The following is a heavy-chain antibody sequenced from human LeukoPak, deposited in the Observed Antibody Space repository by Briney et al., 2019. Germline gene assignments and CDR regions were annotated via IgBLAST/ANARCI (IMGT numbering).Heavy chain of an antibody. CDR3: ARESSYGGNSDDAFDI. V-gene: IGHV3-21*01. J-gene: IGHJ3*02. D-gene: IGHD4-23*01. CDR1: GFTFSSYS. Sequence: GGSLRLSCAASGFTFSSYSMNWVRQAPGKGLEWVSCISSSSTYTYYEDSVKGRFTISRDNAKNSLYLQMNSLRAEDTAVYYCARESSYGGNSDDAFDIWGQGTMVTVSS. CDR2: ISSSSTYT.